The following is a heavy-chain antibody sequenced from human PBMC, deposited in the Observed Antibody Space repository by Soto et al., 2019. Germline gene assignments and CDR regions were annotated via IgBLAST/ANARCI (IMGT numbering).Heavy chain of an antibody. V-gene: IGHV3-21*06. CDR1: GFTFSSYS. D-gene: IGHD3-3*01. Sequence: EVQLVESGGGLVKPGGSLRLSCAASGFTFSSYSMNWVRQAPGKGLEWVSSISSSSSYINYAVSVKGRFTISRDNAKNSMYLQMNNLRAEDTAVYVCARDGRVYYGFWSGYYGYYYMDVWGKGTAVTVSS. J-gene: IGHJ6*03. CDR3: ARDGRVYYGFWSGYYGYYYMDV. CDR2: ISSSSSYI.